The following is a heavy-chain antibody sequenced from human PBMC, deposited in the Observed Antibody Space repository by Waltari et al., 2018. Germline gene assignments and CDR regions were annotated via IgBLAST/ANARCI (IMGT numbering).Heavy chain of an antibody. V-gene: IGHV3-9*03. D-gene: IGHD6-19*01. J-gene: IGHJ4*02. CDR1: GFTFDDSA. CDR2: ISWNSGSI. CDR3: AKGPYSSGWYYFDY. Sequence: EVQLVESGGGLVQPGRSLRLSCAASGFTFDDSAMHWVRQAPGKGLEWVSGISWNSGSIGYADSVKGRFTISRDNAKNSLYLQMNSLRAEDMALYYCAKGPYSSGWYYFDYWGQGTLVTVSS.